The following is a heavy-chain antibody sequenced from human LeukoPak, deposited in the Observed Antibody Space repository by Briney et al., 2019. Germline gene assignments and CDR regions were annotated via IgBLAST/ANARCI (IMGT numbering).Heavy chain of an antibody. CDR2: IYFSGST. V-gene: IGHV4-31*03. D-gene: IGHD5-12*01. CDR3: ARLRVVATEVVNFHYGMDV. J-gene: IGHJ6*02. Sequence: SQTLSLTCTVSGGSISSGTYYWSWIRQHPGKGLEWIGYIYFSGSTYYNPSLKSRVTISVDTSKNQFSLKLSSVTAADTAVYYCARLRVVATEVVNFHYGMDVWGQGTTFTVSS. CDR1: GGSISSGTYY.